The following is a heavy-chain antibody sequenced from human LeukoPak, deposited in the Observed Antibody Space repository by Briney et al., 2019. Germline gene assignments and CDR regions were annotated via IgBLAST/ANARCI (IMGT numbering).Heavy chain of an antibody. CDR1: GYTFTSYD. CDR3: ARVVRGRFLTLSLRKLGFDP. V-gene: IGHV1-8*01. Sequence: ASVKVSCKASGYTFTSYDINWVRQATGQGLEWMGWMNPNSGNTGYAQKFQGRVTMTRNTSISTAYMELSSLRSEDTAVYYCARVVRGRFLTLSLRKLGFDPWGQGTLVTVSS. D-gene: IGHD3-10*01. J-gene: IGHJ5*02. CDR2: MNPNSGNT.